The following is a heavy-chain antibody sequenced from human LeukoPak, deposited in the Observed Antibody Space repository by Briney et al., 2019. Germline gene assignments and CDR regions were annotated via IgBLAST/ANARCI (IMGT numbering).Heavy chain of an antibody. CDR3: AKWVYYDSSGYYYFDY. V-gene: IGHV3-23*01. Sequence: GGSLRLSCAASGFTFSSYAMSWVRQAPGKGLEWVSAISGSGGSTYYADSVKGRFTISRDSSKNTLYLQMNSLRAEDTAVYYCAKWVYYDSSGYYYFDYWGQGTLVTVSS. J-gene: IGHJ4*02. D-gene: IGHD3-22*01. CDR1: GFTFSSYA. CDR2: ISGSGGST.